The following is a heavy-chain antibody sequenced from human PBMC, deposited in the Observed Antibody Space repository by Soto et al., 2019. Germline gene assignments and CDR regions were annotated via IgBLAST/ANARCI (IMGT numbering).Heavy chain of an antibody. CDR3: AHRGLRTFFGLVTTTAIYFDF. CDR2: SYWDDDN. J-gene: IGHJ4*02. Sequence: QITLNESGPTVVRPTETLTLTCRFSGFSLTTSGVGVGWIRQSPGKAPEWLALSYWDDDNRYSASLKSRLTITKATSKNQVVLTVSDLDPTDTATYYCAHRGLRTFFGLVTTTAIYFDFWGQGTPVAVSS. CDR1: GFSLTTSGVG. V-gene: IGHV2-5*02. D-gene: IGHD3-3*01.